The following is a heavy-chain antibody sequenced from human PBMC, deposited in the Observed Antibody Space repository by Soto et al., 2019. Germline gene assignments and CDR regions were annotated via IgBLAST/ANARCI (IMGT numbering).Heavy chain of an antibody. D-gene: IGHD3-10*01. CDR1: GYPFTTYH. CDR2: VYVTGTGT. CDR3: ARPERYGSGSYYFDS. V-gene: IGHV1-46*01. J-gene: IGHJ4*02. Sequence: GASVKVSCKASGYPFTTYHLHWVRQAPGQGLEWMGIVYVTGTGTRSAQKLQGRLTMTRDRSTSTVYMELSSLRSEDTAVYYCARPERYGSGSYYFDSWGQGTLVTVSS.